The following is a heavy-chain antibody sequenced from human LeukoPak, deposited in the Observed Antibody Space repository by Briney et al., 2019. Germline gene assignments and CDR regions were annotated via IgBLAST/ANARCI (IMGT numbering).Heavy chain of an antibody. CDR3: ARGSTSGIDY. CDR1: GDSVSSNSVA. CDR2: TYYKSQWYT. J-gene: IGHJ4*02. V-gene: IGHV6-1*01. D-gene: IGHD6-19*01. Sequence: SQTLSLTCAISGDSVSSNSVAWNLIRQSPSRGLEWLGRTYYKSQWYTDCAVSVKSRITITPDTSKNQFSLQLNSVTPEDTAVYYCARGSTSGIDYWGQGTLVTVSS.